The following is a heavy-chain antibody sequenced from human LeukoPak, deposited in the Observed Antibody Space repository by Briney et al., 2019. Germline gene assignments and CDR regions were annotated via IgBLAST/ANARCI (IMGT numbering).Heavy chain of an antibody. CDR1: GGSFSGYY. CDR3: ARGGTSIAARPSVVPFDY. V-gene: IGHV4-34*01. D-gene: IGHD6-6*01. Sequence: ASETLSLTCAVYGGSFSGYYWSWIRQPPGKGLEWIGEINHSGSTNYNPSLKSRVTISVDTSKNQFSLKLSSVTAADTAVYCCARGGTSIAARPSVVPFDYWGQGTLVTVSS. CDR2: INHSGST. J-gene: IGHJ4*02.